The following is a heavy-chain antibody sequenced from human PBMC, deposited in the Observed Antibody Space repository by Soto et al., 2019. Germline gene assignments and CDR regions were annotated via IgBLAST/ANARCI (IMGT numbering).Heavy chain of an antibody. CDR2: IYSGGST. D-gene: IGHD2-2*01. V-gene: IGHV3-53*04. Sequence: EVQLVESGGGLVQPGGSLRLSCAASGFTVSSNYMSWVRQAPGKGLEWVSVIYSGGSTYYADSVKGRFTISRHNSKNTLYLQMNSLRAEDTAVYYCARHCSSTSCYAGEGAYWCQGTLVTVSS. CDR1: GFTVSSNY. J-gene: IGHJ4*02. CDR3: ARHCSSTSCYAGEGAY.